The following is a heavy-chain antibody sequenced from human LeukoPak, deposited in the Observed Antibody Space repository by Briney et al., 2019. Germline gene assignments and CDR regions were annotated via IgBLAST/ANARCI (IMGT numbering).Heavy chain of an antibody. D-gene: IGHD6-19*01. V-gene: IGHV3-7*01. CDR2: IKQDGSEK. CDR3: ARVDGRYYYYYGMDV. CDR1: GFTFSSYW. J-gene: IGHJ6*02. Sequence: GGSLRLSCGASGFTFSSYWMSWVRQAPGKGLEWVANIKQDGSEKYYVDSVKGRFTISRDNAKDSLYLQMNSLRAEDTAVYYCARVDGRYYYYYGMDVWGQGTTVTVSS.